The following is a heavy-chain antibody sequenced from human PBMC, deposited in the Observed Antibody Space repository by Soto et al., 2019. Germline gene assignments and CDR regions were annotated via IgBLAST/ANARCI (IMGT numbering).Heavy chain of an antibody. J-gene: IGHJ3*02. Sequence: QVQLQESGPGLVKPSGTLSLTCAVSGGSITSTNWWSWVRQPPGQGLEWVGEIYHTGGTNYNPSLKSRVTISVDKSKNQFSLKLISVTAADTAVYFCAREDSIEAFDIWGRGTMVTVSS. V-gene: IGHV4-4*02. CDR1: GGSITSTNW. CDR3: AREDSIEAFDI. CDR2: IYHTGGT.